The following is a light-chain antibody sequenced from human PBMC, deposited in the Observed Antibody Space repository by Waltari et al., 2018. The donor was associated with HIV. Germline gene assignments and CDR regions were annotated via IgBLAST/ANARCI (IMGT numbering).Light chain of an antibody. CDR2: AAS. CDR3: QQYDDWPRT. V-gene: IGKV3-15*01. CDR1: QSVSRN. J-gene: IGKJ1*01. Sequence: EAVMTQSPATLSVSPGERAALACRASQSVSRNLAWYQQKPGQPPRLLIHAASTRASGVPVRISGTGSGTEFTLTISSLQSEDFAVYYCQQYDDWPRTFGQGTRVEIK.